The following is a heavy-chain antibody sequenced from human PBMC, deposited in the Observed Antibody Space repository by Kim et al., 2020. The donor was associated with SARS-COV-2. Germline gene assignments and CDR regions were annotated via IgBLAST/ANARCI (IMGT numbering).Heavy chain of an antibody. CDR2: ISYDGSNK. CDR3: ASHHGDSTPLDY. CDR1: GFTFSSYG. V-gene: IGHV3-33*05. Sequence: GGSLRLSCAASGFTFSSYGMHWVRQAPGKGLEWVAVISYDGSNKYYADSVKGRFTISRDNSKNTLYLQMNSLRAEDTAVYYCASHHGDSTPLDYWGQGT. J-gene: IGHJ4*02. D-gene: IGHD4-17*01.